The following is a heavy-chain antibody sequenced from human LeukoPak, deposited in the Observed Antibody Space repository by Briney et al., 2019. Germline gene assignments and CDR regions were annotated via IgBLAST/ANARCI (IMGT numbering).Heavy chain of an antibody. Sequence: GGSLRLSCAASGLPFSHSGMHWVRQAPGKGLEWVAFIRYDGSNKYYADSVKGRFTISRDNSKNTLYLQMNSLRAEDTAVYYCAKDHLLYCSGGSCYGPIGYWGQGTLVTVSS. D-gene: IGHD2-15*01. V-gene: IGHV3-30*02. CDR1: GLPFSHSG. J-gene: IGHJ4*02. CDR3: AKDHLLYCSGGSCYGPIGY. CDR2: IRYDGSNK.